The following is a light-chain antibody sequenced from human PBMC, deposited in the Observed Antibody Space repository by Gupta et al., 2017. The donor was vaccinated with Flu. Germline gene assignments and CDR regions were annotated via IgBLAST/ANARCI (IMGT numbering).Light chain of an antibody. J-gene: IGLJ2*01. V-gene: IGLV2-14*01. CDR3: TSSNNSQTRVL. Sequence: ITITCTGTSSDIVGYNYVSWYQQHPGTAPKLLMYGNSKRPSGVPTRFSGSKSGTTASLTITGLRAEDEADYYCTSSNNSQTRVLFGGGTKLTVL. CDR2: GNS. CDR1: SSDIVGYNY.